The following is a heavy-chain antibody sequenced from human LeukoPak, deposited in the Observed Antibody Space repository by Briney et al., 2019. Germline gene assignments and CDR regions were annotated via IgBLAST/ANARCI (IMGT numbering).Heavy chain of an antibody. V-gene: IGHV4-4*07. CDR2: IYSTGRS. J-gene: IGHJ6*03. CDR3: ARAGVYYYYYYMDV. D-gene: IGHD1-14*01. CDR1: GGSISNYF. Sequence: SETLSLTCTVSGGSISNYFWSWVRQPAGKGLEWIGRIYSTGRSDYNPSLKSRITMSVDTSKNQFSLKLSSVTAADTAVYYCARAGVYYYYYYMDVWGKGTTVTVSS.